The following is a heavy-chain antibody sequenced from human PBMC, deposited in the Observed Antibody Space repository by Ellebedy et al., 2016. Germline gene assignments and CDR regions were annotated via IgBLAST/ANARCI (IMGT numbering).Heavy chain of an antibody. D-gene: IGHD3-3*01. V-gene: IGHV3-21*06. Sequence: GESLKISXAAPGFTFSSYAMSWVRQAPGKGLEWVATIVNSGRETYYADPLKGRFTISRDNAMNSLYLQMDSLTVEDTAVYYCTRDGSEWSRDYWGQGTLVTVSS. CDR1: GFTFSSYA. CDR3: TRDGSEWSRDY. J-gene: IGHJ4*02. CDR2: IVNSGRET.